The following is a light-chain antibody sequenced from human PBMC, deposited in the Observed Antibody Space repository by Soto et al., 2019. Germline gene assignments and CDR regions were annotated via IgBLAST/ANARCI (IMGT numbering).Light chain of an antibody. J-gene: IGLJ1*01. V-gene: IGLV3-1*01. CDR3: QAWDRPTAGV. Sequence: SYELTQPPSVSVSPGQTASITCSGDKLGDKYACWYQHKPGQSPVLVIYQDNKRPSGIPERFSGSNSGNTATLTISGTQAMDEADYYCQAWDRPTAGVFGTGTKLTVL. CDR2: QDN. CDR1: KLGDKY.